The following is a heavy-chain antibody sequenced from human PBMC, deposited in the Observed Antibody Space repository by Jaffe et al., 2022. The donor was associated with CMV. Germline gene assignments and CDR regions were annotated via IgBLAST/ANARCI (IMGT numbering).Heavy chain of an antibody. CDR3: AVVVVAASTRYYFDY. D-gene: IGHD2-15*01. V-gene: IGHV4-39*01. Sequence: QLQLQESGPGLVKPSETLSLTCTVSGGSISSSSYYWGWIRQPPGKGLEWIGSIYYSGSTYYNPSLKSRVTISVDTSKNQFSLKLSSVTAADTAVYYCAVVVVAASTRYYFDYWGQGTLVTVSS. CDR1: GGSISSSSYY. J-gene: IGHJ4*02. CDR2: IYYSGST.